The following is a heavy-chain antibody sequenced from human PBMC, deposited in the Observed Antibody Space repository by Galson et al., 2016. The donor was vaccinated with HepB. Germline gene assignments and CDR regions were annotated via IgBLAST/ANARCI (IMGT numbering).Heavy chain of an antibody. J-gene: IGHJ4*02. D-gene: IGHD3-3*01. CDR1: GGSISSYY. V-gene: IGHV4-59*01. CDR2: IFYSGST. CDR3: ARGKSYDFWNSYHITPSKGGYYFDY. Sequence: ETLSLTCNVSGGSISSYYWSWIRQPPGKGLEWIGYIFYSGSTNYNPSLKSRVTISVDTSKKQFSLKLSSVTAADTAMYYCARGKSYDFWNSYHITPSKGGYYFDYWGQGTLVTVSS.